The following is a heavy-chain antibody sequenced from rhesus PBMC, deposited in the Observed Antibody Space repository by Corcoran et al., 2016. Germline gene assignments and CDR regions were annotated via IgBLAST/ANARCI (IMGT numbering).Heavy chain of an antibody. V-gene: IGHV5-2*01. CDR1: GYSFTSDW. CDR3: GKRGMEPRCFGF. Sequence: EVQLVQSGAEVKRPGESLKISCKTSGYSFTSDWISWVRQMPGKGLGWEGAHYPRYSDTQITPSLPGQVPIPTHKSISHPFPQWSLPEASDSGKVYRGKRGMEPRCFGFWGQGVLVTGS. J-gene: IGHJ4*01. D-gene: IGHD1-1*01. CDR2: HYPRYSDT.